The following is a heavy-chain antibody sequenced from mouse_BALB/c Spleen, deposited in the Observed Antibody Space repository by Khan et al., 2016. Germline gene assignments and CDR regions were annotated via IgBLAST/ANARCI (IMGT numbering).Heavy chain of an antibody. CDR1: GFTFSSYA. D-gene: IGHD2-14*01. V-gene: IGHV5-9-4*01. Sequence: EVELVESGGGLVKPGGSLKLSCAASGFTFSSYAMSWVRQSPEKRLEWVAEISSGGSYTYYPDTVTGRFTISRDNAKNTLYLEMSSLRSEDTAMYYCARAARYDAMDYWGQGTSVTVSS. CDR2: ISSGGSYT. CDR3: ARAARYDAMDY. J-gene: IGHJ4*01.